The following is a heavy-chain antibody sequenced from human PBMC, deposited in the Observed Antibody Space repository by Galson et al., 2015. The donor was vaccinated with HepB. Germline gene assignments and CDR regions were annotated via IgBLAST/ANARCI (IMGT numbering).Heavy chain of an antibody. D-gene: IGHD3-22*01. V-gene: IGHV3-66*02. CDR2: IYSGGST. CDR3: ARNQYYYPSLHAFDI. J-gene: IGHJ3*02. Sequence: SLRLSCAASGFTVSSNYMSWVRQAPGKGLEWVSVIYSGGSTYYADSVKGRFTISRDNSKNTLYLQMNSLRAEDTAVYYCARNQYYYPSLHAFDIWGQGTMVTVSS. CDR1: GFTVSSNY.